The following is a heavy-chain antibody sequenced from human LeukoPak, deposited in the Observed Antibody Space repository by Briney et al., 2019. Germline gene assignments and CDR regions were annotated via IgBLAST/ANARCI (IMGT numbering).Heavy chain of an antibody. CDR2: IDPIFNSP. CDR1: GGTFNSHA. CDR3: ARPARSGYFDWITFDY. J-gene: IGHJ4*02. D-gene: IGHD3-9*01. Sequence: SVKVSCRTSGGTFNSHAINWVRQAPGQGLEWLGRIDPIFNSPEYAQKFQDRVTITADESTSTAYIELSSLRSDDTAIYYCARPARSGYFDWITFDYWGQGTLVTVSS. V-gene: IGHV1-69*13.